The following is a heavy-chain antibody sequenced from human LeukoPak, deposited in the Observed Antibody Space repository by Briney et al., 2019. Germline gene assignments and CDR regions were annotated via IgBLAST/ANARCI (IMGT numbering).Heavy chain of an antibody. CDR2: IYYSGST. Sequence: RTSETLSLTCTVSGVSISSYYWSWIRQPPGKGLEWIGYIYYSGSTNYNPSLKSRVTISVDTSKNQFSLKLSSVTAADTAVYYCARVRDYGDYGHNWFDPWGQGTLVTVSS. CDR1: GVSISSYY. J-gene: IGHJ5*02. V-gene: IGHV4-59*01. D-gene: IGHD4-17*01. CDR3: ARVRDYGDYGHNWFDP.